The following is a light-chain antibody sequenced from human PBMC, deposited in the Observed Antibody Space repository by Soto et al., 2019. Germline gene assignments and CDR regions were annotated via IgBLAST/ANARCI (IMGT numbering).Light chain of an antibody. J-gene: IGKJ1*01. CDR1: QVISTS. Sequence: DIQLTQSPSFLSPSIGESVTITCRASQVISTSLAWYQVKPGKAPKLLIYAASTLESGVPSRFSATVSGTDFTLTISSLQPEDFATYYCQQSYSTPPWTFGQGTKVDIK. CDR2: AAS. V-gene: IGKV1-39*01. CDR3: QQSYSTPPWT.